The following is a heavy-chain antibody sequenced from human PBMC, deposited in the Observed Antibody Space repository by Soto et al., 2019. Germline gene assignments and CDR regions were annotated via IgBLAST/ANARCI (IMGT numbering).Heavy chain of an antibody. CDR1: GYTFTNYY. Sequence: ASVKVSCQASGYTFTNYYMHWVRQAPGQGFEWMGRISPKSGGTNYAQKFQGRVSMTWDTSLKTAYMELSSLISDDTAVYYCARPPGYIRAWHYFDLWGQGTLVTVSS. J-gene: IGHJ4*02. CDR2: ISPKSGGT. V-gene: IGHV1-2*02. CDR3: ARPPGYIRAWHYFDL. D-gene: IGHD3-16*02.